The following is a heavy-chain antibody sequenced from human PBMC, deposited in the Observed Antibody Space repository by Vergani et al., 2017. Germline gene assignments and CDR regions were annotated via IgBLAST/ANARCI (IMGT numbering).Heavy chain of an antibody. D-gene: IGHD2-2*03. CDR1: GFTFSSYT. Sequence: EVQLLESGGGLVQPGGSLRLSCAASGFTFSSYTMSWVRQAPGKGLEWVSAISGSGGSTYYADSVKGRFTISRDNSKNTLYLQMNSLRAEDTAVYYCAKDGYCSSTSCYPHFDYWGQGTLVIVSS. CDR2: ISGSGGST. V-gene: IGHV3-23*01. J-gene: IGHJ4*02. CDR3: AKDGYCSSTSCYPHFDY.